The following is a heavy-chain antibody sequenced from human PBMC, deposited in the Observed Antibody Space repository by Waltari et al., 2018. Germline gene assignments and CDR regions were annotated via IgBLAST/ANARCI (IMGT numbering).Heavy chain of an antibody. CDR2: INAGNGNT. CDR3: ARAPGAAAGTAILDDY. V-gene: IGHV1-3*01. J-gene: IGHJ4*02. Sequence: QVQLVQSGAEVKKPGASVKVSCKASGYTFTSYAMHWVRQAPGQRLEWMGWINAGNGNTKYSQKFQGRVTITRDTSASTAYMELSSLRSEDTAVYYCARAPGAAAGTAILDDYWGQGTLVTVSS. CDR1: GYTFTSYA. D-gene: IGHD6-13*01.